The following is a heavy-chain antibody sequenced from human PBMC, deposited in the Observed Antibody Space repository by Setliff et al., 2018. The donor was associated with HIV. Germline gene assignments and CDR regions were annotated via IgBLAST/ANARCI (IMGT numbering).Heavy chain of an antibody. CDR1: GFTFSSYW. CDR2: INSDGSRT. Sequence: GGSLRLSCSVSGFTFSSYWMHWVRQVPGKGLVWVSRINSDGSRTDYADSVKGRFTMSRDNAKDTLYLQMSSLRAEDTAVYFCATPYASGWYDVLKNWGQGTVVTVSS. V-gene: IGHV3-74*01. CDR3: ATPYASGWYDVLKN. D-gene: IGHD6-19*01. J-gene: IGHJ4*02.